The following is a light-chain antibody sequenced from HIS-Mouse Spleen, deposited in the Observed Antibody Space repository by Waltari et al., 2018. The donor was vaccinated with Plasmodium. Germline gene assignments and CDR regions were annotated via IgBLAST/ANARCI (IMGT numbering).Light chain of an antibody. CDR2: YYSDSDK. Sequence: QPVLTQPPSSSASPGESARLTCTLPSDINVGSSNLYRYQQKPGSPPRYLPYYYSDSDKGQGSGVPSRFSGSKDASANTGILLISGLQSEDEADYYCMIWPSNASGVFGGGTKLTVL. V-gene: IGLV5-37*01. CDR3: MIWPSNASGV. J-gene: IGLJ3*02. CDR1: SDINVGSSN.